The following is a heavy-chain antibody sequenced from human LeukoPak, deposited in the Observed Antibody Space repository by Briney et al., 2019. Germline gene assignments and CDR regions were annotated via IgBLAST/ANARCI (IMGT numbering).Heavy chain of an antibody. CDR2: IYYSGST. CDR3: ARGARRVYYYGMDV. J-gene: IGHJ6*04. Sequence: SETLSLTCTVSGGSISSYYWSWIRQPPGKGLEWLGYIYYSGSTNYNPSLKSRVTISVDTSKNQFSLKLSSVTAADTAVYYCARGARRVYYYGMDVWGKGTTVTVSS. CDR1: GGSISSYY. D-gene: IGHD1-14*01. V-gene: IGHV4-59*01.